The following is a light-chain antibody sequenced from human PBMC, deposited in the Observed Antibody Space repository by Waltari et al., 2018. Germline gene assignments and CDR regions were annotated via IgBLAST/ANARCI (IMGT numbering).Light chain of an antibody. Sequence: ENVLTQSPGTLSLSPGDSATLSCRASHMVASNYIAWYQQRPCQPPRLLICGATSRATGIPDRFSGSGSGTDFTLTLSRLEPEDFVVYYCQHYGKSPQLTFAGGTRLEIK. CDR3: QHYGKSPQLT. J-gene: IGKJ4*01. CDR2: GAT. CDR1: HMVASNY. V-gene: IGKV3-20*01.